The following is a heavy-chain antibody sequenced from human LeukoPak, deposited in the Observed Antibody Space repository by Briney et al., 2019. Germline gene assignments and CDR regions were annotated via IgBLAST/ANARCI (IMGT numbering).Heavy chain of an antibody. J-gene: IGHJ4*02. CDR1: GFTFSSYG. CDR2: IWYDGSNK. CDR3: ARVKSETAVDDY. V-gene: IGHV3-33*01. D-gene: IGHD5-12*01. Sequence: PGGSLRLSYAASGFTFSSYGMYWVRQAPGKGLEWVAVIWYDGSNKYYADSVKGRFTISRDNSKNTLYLQMNSLRAEDTAVYYCARVKSETAVDDYWGQGTLVTVSS.